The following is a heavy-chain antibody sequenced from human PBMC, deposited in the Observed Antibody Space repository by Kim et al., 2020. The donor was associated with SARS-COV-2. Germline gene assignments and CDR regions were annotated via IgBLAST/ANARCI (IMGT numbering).Heavy chain of an antibody. V-gene: IGHV3-53*01. J-gene: IGHJ4*02. CDR1: GFTVKRSY. Sequence: GGSLRLSCTASGFTVKRSYMNWVRQAPGKGLEWVSAIYSGGTTFYAESVKGRFTISRDDSTNTLFLQMNSLRSEDTAVYYCARTKEYYYDSSGYLYWGQGTLVTVSP. CDR3: ARTKEYYYDSSGYLY. D-gene: IGHD3-22*01. CDR2: IYSGGTT.